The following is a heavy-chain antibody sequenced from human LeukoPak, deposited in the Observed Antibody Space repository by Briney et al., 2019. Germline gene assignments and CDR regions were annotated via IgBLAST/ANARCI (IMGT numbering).Heavy chain of an antibody. CDR1: GGTFSSYA. D-gene: IGHD2-15*01. CDR2: INPNSGGT. CDR3: ARGRGYCSGGSCSNSWFDP. V-gene: IGHV1-2*02. Sequence: GASVKVSCKASGGTFSSYAISWVRQAPGQGLEWMGWINPNSGGTNYAQKFQGRVTMTRDTSISTAYMELSRLRSDDTAVYYCARGRGYCSGGSCSNSWFDPWGQGTLVTVSS. J-gene: IGHJ5*02.